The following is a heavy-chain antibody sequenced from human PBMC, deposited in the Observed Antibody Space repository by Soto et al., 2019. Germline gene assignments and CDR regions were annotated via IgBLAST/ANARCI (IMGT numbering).Heavy chain of an antibody. CDR2: ISGSGDVT. J-gene: IGHJ4*02. D-gene: IGHD2-15*01. V-gene: IGHV3-23*01. Sequence: EVQLLESGGGLVHPGGSLRLSCAASGFTFSNYAMHWVRQAPGKGLEWVSGISGSGDVTDYADSVKGRFIISRDNSKNTVYLPMNSLRAEDTAVYYCAKKTSGAYPFDYWGQGTLVTVSS. CDR1: GFTFSNYA. CDR3: AKKTSGAYPFDY.